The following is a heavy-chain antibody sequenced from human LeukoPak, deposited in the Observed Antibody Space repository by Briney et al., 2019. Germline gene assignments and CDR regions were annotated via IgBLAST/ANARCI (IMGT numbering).Heavy chain of an antibody. J-gene: IGHJ4*01. CDR3: VKDLVRRVLYFFDY. D-gene: IGHD2-21*01. CDR1: GFTFDDYA. V-gene: IGHV3-9*01. CDR2: ISWGSGNI. Sequence: GGSLRLSCAASGFTFDDYAMRWVRQVPGKGLEWVSGISWGSGNITYAYSVKGLFTSSRDNAKNSLYLQMNSLRPEDTAVYYCVKDLVRRVLYFFDYWGHGTLVTVSS.